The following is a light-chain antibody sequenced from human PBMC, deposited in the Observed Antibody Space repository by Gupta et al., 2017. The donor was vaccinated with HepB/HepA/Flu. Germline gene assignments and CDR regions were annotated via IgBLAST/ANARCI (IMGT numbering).Light chain of an antibody. J-gene: IGLJ1*01. CDR3: QAWDGSAAV. Sequence: SYDLSPPPSVSVSPGQTVSISCSGDKLEDKYVSWYQQRPGQSPVLVIFKDIKRPSEIPERFSGSNSGNTATLTISGAQALDEADYFCQAWDGSAAVFGAGTKVTVL. CDR1: KLEDKY. V-gene: IGLV3-1*01. CDR2: KDI.